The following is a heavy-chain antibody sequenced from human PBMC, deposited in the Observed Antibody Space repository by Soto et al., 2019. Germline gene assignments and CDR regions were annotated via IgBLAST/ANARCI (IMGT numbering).Heavy chain of an antibody. CDR2: INPSGGST. D-gene: IGHD1-26*01. Sequence: ASVKVSCKASGYTFTSYYMHWVRQAPGQGLEWMGIINPSGGSTSYAQKFQGRVTMTRDTSTSTVYMELSSLRSEDTAVYYCARDVWSGGYYGAFDIWGQGTMVTVSS. CDR1: GYTFTSYY. J-gene: IGHJ3*02. CDR3: ARDVWSGGYYGAFDI. V-gene: IGHV1-46*01.